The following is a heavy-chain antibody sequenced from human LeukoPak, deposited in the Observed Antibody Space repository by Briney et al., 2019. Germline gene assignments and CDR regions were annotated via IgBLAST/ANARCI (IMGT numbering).Heavy chain of an antibody. CDR1: GGSFSGYY. D-gene: IGHD3-10*01. CDR2: INHSGST. CDR3: ARGLTTMVRGVINYYYYGMDV. V-gene: IGHV4-34*01. Sequence: SETLSLTCAVYGGSFSGYYWSWIRQPPGKGLEWIGEINHSGSTNYNPSLKSRVTMSVDTSKNQFSLKLSSVTAADTAVYYCARGLTTMVRGVINYYYYGMDVWGQGTTVTVSS. J-gene: IGHJ6*02.